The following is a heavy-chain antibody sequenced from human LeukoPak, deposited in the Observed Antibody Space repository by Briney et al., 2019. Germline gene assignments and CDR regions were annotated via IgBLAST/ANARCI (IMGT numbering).Heavy chain of an antibody. Sequence: GASVKLSCKASGYTFSSYAMHWVRQAPGQRLDWMGYINGGSGITEYSPKFQGRVTITRDTSATTAYMELSSLRSEDTAVYYCARRLAVAESEIDYWGQGTLVTVSS. CDR3: ARRLAVAESEIDY. CDR2: INGGSGIT. V-gene: IGHV1-3*01. D-gene: IGHD6-19*01. CDR1: GYTFSSYA. J-gene: IGHJ4*02.